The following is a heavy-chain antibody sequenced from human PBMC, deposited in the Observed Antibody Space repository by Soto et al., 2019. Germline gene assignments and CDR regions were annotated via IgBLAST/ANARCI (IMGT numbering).Heavy chain of an antibody. J-gene: IGHJ4*02. V-gene: IGHV3-30-3*01. D-gene: IGHD3-3*01. CDR3: ARGDFWSGYYSHSVPFDY. CDR2: ISYDGSNK. Sequence: QVQLVESGGGVVQPGRSLRLSCAASGFTFSSYAMHWVRQAPGKGLEWVAVISYDGSNKYYADSVKGRFTISRDNSKNTLYLQMNSLRAEDTAVYYCARGDFWSGYYSHSVPFDYWGQGTLVTVSS. CDR1: GFTFSSYA.